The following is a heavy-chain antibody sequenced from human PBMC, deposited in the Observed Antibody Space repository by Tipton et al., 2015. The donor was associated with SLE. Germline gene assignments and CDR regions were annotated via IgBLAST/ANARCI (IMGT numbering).Heavy chain of an antibody. J-gene: IGHJ4*02. V-gene: IGHV4-61*09. CDR2: IYTSGST. CDR3: ARGTNYDSSGYYFY. CDR1: GGSISSGSYY. Sequence: LRLSCTVSGGSISSGSYYWSWIRQHAGRGLEWIGHIYTSGSTNYNPSLKSRVTISVDTSKNQFSLKLSSVAAADTALYYCARGTNYDSSGYYFYWGQGTLVTVSS. D-gene: IGHD3-22*01.